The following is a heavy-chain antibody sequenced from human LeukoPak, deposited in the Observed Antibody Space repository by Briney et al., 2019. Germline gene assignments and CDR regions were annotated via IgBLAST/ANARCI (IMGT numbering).Heavy chain of an antibody. Sequence: PSETLSLTCAVYGGSFSGYYWSWIRQPPGKGLEWIGEINHSGSTYYNPSLKSRVTISVDTSKNQFSLKLSSVTAADTAVYYCASPLETGYSSSWYGDLIGYWGQGTLVTVSS. J-gene: IGHJ4*02. CDR2: INHSGST. D-gene: IGHD6-13*01. CDR3: ASPLETGYSSSWYGDLIGY. CDR1: GGSFSGYY. V-gene: IGHV4-34*01.